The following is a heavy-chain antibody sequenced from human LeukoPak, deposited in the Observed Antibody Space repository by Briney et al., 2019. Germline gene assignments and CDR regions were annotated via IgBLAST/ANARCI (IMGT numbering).Heavy chain of an antibody. CDR3: ARHPVGGPYYFDS. CDR2: IYYSGST. V-gene: IGHV4-59*08. J-gene: IGHJ4*02. D-gene: IGHD3-16*01. CDR1: GSSISSYH. Sequence: SETLSLTCTVSGSSISSYHWSWIRQPPGKGLEWIGYIYYSGSTNYSPSLKSRVTISLDTSKNQFSLNLSSVTAADTAVYYCARHPVGGPYYFDSWGQGALVTVSS.